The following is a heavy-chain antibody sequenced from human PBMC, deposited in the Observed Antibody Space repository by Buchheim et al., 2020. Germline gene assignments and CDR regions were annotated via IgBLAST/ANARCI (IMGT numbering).Heavy chain of an antibody. D-gene: IGHD3-22*01. CDR1: GFTFSSYA. CDR2: ISYDGSNK. V-gene: IGHV3-30-3*01. J-gene: IGHJ3*02. Sequence: QVQLVESGGGVVQPGRSLRLSCAASGFTFSSYAMHWVRQAPGKGLEWVAVISYDGSNKYYADSVKGRFTISRDNSKNTLYLQMNSLRAEDTAVYYCARTTYYYDSSEGAFDIWGQGT. CDR3: ARTTYYYDSSEGAFDI.